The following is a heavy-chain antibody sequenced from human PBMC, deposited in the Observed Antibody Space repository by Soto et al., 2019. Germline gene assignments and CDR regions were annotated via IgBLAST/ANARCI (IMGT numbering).Heavy chain of an antibody. CDR2: IIPIFGTA. J-gene: IGHJ6*02. Sequence: SVKVSCKASGGTFSSYAISWVRQAPGQGLEWMGGIIPIFGTANYAQKFQGRVTITADESTSTAYMELSSLRSEDTAVYYCASHGGTMLSKPYPGYYYYGMDVWGQGTTVTVSS. CDR3: ASHGGTMLSKPYPGYYYYGMDV. D-gene: IGHD3-10*01. CDR1: GGTFSSYA. V-gene: IGHV1-69*13.